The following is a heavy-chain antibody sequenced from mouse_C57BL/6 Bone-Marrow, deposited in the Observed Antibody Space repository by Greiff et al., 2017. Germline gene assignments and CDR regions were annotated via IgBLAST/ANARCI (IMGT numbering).Heavy chain of an antibody. Sequence: QVQLQQSGPELARPWASVKISCQAFYTFSRRVHFAIRDTNYWMQWVKQRPGQGLEWSGAIYPGNGDTSYNQKFKGKATLTADQSSSTAYMQLSSLTSEDAAVYYCACGGFYAMDYWGQGTSVTVSS. V-gene: IGHV1-87*01. J-gene: IGHJ4*01. CDR1: YTFSRRVH. CDR3: SEDAAVYYCACGGFYAMDY. CDR2: GQGLEWSG.